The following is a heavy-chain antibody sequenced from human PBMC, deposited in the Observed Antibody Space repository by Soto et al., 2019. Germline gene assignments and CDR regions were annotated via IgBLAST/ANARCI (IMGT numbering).Heavy chain of an antibody. Sequence: LSVTCTVSGGSISSYYWSWIRQPPGKGLEWIGYIYYSGSTNYNPSLKSRVTISVDTSKNQFSLKLSSVTAADTAVYYCARDIAVEYYYDSSGYSPSYYYGMDVWGQGTTVTVSS. CDR2: IYYSGST. CDR3: ARDIAVEYYYDSSGYSPSYYYGMDV. CDR1: GGSISSYY. V-gene: IGHV4-59*01. D-gene: IGHD3-22*01. J-gene: IGHJ6*02.